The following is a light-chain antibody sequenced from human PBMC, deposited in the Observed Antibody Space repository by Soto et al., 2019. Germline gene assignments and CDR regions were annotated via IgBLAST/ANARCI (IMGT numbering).Light chain of an antibody. CDR3: QQRYNWSIT. CDR1: QSVSSSY. J-gene: IGKJ5*01. Sequence: IVLTQSPGTLSLSPGERATRSFRASQSVSSSYLAWYQQKPGQAPRLLIYGASNRATGIPARFSGSGSGTDFTLTISSLEPEDFSVYYCQQRYNWSITFGQGTRLEIK. CDR2: GAS. V-gene: IGKV3D-20*02.